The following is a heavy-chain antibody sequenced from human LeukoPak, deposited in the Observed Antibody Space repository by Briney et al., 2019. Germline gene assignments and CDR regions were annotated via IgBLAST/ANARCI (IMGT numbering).Heavy chain of an antibody. CDR1: GFTFSDYY. D-gene: IGHD3-22*01. V-gene: IGHV3-11*01. CDR3: ARESVVITYYYYYYMDV. J-gene: IGHJ6*03. CDR2: ISSSGSTI. Sequence: GGSLRLSCAASGFTFSDYYMSWIRQAPGKGLAWVSYISSSGSTIYYADSVKGRCTISRDNAKNSLYLQMNSLRAEDTAVYYCARESVVITYYYYYYMDVWGKGTTVTVSS.